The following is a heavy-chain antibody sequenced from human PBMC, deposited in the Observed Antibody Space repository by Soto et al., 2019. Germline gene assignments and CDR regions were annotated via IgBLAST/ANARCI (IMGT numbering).Heavy chain of an antibody. D-gene: IGHD4-17*01. V-gene: IGHV3-21*04. Sequence: GGSLRLSCAASGFIFDIYSMTWVRQAPGKGLEWVSSISSSSSYIYYADSVKGRFTISRDNAENSLYLQMSSLRADDTAVYYCARARTTPEHWFDPWGQGTLVTVSS. J-gene: IGHJ5*02. CDR1: GFIFDIYS. CDR3: ARARTTPEHWFDP. CDR2: ISSSSSYI.